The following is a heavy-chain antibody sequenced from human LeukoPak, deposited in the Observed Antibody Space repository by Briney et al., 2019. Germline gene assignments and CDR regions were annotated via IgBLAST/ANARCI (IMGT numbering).Heavy chain of an antibody. CDR2: IYAGGNT. V-gene: IGHV3-66*01. J-gene: IGHJ4*02. CDR3: ARARSFIAMAD. D-gene: IGHD6-19*01. Sequence: GGSLRLSCAGSGFTVSSSYMSWVRQAPGKGLEWVSVIYAGGNTYYADSVKGKFTISRDSSKNTLNLQMNSLRAEDTAVYYCARARSFIAMADWGQETLVTVSS. CDR1: GFTVSSSY.